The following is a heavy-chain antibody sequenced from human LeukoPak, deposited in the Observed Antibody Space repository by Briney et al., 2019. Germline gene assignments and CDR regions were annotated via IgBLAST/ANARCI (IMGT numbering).Heavy chain of an antibody. D-gene: IGHD3-22*01. CDR3: ARGGRYDSSGYLHYFDY. Sequence: GGSLRLSCAASGFTFSSYGMHWVPQAPGKGLEWVAVISYDGSNKYYADSVKGRFTISRDNSKNTLYLQMNSLRAEDTAVYYCARGGRYDSSGYLHYFDYWGQGTLVTVSS. CDR1: GFTFSSYG. J-gene: IGHJ4*02. CDR2: ISYDGSNK. V-gene: IGHV3-30*03.